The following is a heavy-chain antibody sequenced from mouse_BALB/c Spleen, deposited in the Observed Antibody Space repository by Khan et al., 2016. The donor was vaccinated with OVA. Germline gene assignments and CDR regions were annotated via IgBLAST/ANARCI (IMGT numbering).Heavy chain of an antibody. V-gene: IGHV5-6-5*01. J-gene: IGHJ2*01. Sequence: EVELVVSGGGLVRPGGSLKLSCAASGFTFSKYPMSWVRQTPEKRLEWVASIGSGGSIYYPDTVKGRFTISRDNDRNMLYLQMSSLRSEDTAIYFCTSVNGSTGVDYWGQGTTLTVSS. CDR1: GFTFSKYP. CDR2: IGSGGSI. D-gene: IGHD1-1*01. CDR3: TSVNGSTGVDY.